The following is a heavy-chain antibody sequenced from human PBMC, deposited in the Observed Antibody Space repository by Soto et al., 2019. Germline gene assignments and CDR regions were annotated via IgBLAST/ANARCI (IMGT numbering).Heavy chain of an antibody. V-gene: IGHV1-58*01. CDR1: GLTFRDSA. J-gene: IGHJ3*02. CDR2: IVVGSGNT. CDR3: AADVLTYVNCGDFFDGCDT. Sequence: QTQLVQSGPEVKRPGTSVKVSCKTSGLTFRDSAVQWVRQRRGHRLEWIGWIVVGSGNTNYAQDFQGRVTISRDMTTDTVYRELSSLISDYSAVFFCAADVLTYVNCGDFFDGCDTWGQGTRVTVSS. D-gene: IGHD2-21*01.